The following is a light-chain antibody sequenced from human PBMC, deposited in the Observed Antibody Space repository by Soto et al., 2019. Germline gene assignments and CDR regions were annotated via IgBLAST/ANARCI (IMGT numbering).Light chain of an antibody. V-gene: IGLV1-51*01. Sequence: QAVVTQPPSVSAAPGQKVTVSCSGSSYNIGNNDVSWYQQFPGTSPKLLIYDNYKRPSGIPDRFSGSKSGTSATLGITGLQTGDEADYYCGTWDSSLSAEVFGGGTKRAVL. CDR3: GTWDSSLSAEV. J-gene: IGLJ3*02. CDR2: DNY. CDR1: SYNIGNND.